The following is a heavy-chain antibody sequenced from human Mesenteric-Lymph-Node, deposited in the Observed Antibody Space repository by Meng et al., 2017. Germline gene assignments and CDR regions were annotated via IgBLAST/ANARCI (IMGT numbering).Heavy chain of an antibody. CDR1: GYTFTSYY. CDR2: IIPIFGTA. V-gene: IGHV1-69*13. J-gene: IGHJ5*02. D-gene: IGHD3-10*01. Sequence: SVKVSCKASGYTFTSYYMHWVRQAPGQGLEWMGGIIPIFGTANYAQKFQGRVTITADESTSTAYMELSSLRSEDTAVYYCARDDYYGSGTTWFDPWGQGTLVTVSS. CDR3: ARDDYYGSGTTWFDP.